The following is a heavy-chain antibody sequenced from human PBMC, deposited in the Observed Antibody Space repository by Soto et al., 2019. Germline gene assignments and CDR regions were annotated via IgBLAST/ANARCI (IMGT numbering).Heavy chain of an antibody. V-gene: IGHV3-21*01. CDR2: ISSSSSYI. Sequence: EVQLVESGGGLVKPGGSLRLSCAASGFTFSSYSMNWVRQAPGKGLEWVSSISSSSSYIYYADSVKGRFTISRDNAKNSLYLQMNSLRAEDTAVYYCARDVFGELPLAAFDIWGRGTMVTVSS. J-gene: IGHJ3*02. CDR1: GFTFSSYS. CDR3: ARDVFGELPLAAFDI. D-gene: IGHD3-10*02.